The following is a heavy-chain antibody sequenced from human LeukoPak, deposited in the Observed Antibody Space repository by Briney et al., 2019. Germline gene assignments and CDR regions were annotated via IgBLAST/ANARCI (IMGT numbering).Heavy chain of an antibody. D-gene: IGHD3-10*01. CDR2: ISGHNGDV. Sequence: GTSVNVSFKPSGYTFSNYGITWVRQAPGQRLEWMGTISGHNGDVNYAPKFQGRVTMTTDTSTTTAYMELRSLRFDDTAVYYCARYNSLLRGVTTSDYWGQGTLVTVSS. J-gene: IGHJ4*02. CDR1: GYTFSNYG. CDR3: ARYNSLLRGVTTSDY. V-gene: IGHV1-18*01.